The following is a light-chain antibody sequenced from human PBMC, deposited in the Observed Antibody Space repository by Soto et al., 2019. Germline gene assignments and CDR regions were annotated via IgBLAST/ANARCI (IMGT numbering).Light chain of an antibody. CDR3: QQYDSGWT. V-gene: IGKV3-20*01. Sequence: EIVLTQSPGTLSLSPGERATLSCRASQSISGTFLAWYQHKPGQAPRVLIYGASRRATGIPDRFSGSGSGTDFTLTISRLEPEDFALYYCQQYDSGWTFGQRTKLEMK. J-gene: IGKJ1*01. CDR2: GAS. CDR1: QSISGTF.